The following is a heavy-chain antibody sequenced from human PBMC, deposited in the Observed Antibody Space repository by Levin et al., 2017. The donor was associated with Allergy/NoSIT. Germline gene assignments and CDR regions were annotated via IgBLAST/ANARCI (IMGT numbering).Heavy chain of an antibody. CDR1: GFTFSSYS. J-gene: IGHJ6*02. CDR2: ISSSSSYI. D-gene: IGHD6-19*01. Sequence: GGSLRLSCAASGFTFSSYSMNWVRQAPGKGLEWVSSISSSSSYIYYADSVKGRFTISRDNAKNSLYLQMNGLRAEDTAVYYCARDRTKYSKLRSSGLPAYGMDVWGQGTTVTVSS. CDR3: ARDRTKYSKLRSSGLPAYGMDV. V-gene: IGHV3-21*01.